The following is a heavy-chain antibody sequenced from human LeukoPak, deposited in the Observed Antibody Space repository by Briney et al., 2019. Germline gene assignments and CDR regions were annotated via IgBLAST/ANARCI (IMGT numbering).Heavy chain of an antibody. V-gene: IGHV1-18*01. Sequence: ASVTVSFKASGYTFTSYGISWVRQAPGQGLEWMGWISAYNGNTNYAQKLQGRVTMTTDTSTSTAYMELRSLRSDDTAVYYCARGTYYYDSSGYYYFDYWGQGTLVTVSS. CDR3: ARGTYYYDSSGYYYFDY. CDR1: GYTFTSYG. D-gene: IGHD3-22*01. CDR2: ISAYNGNT. J-gene: IGHJ4*02.